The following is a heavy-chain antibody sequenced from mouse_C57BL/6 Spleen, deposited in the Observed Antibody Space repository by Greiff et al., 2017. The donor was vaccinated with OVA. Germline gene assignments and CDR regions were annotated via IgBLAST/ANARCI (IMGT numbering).Heavy chain of an antibody. CDR1: GFTFSDYG. CDR3: ANWVWYFDV. J-gene: IGHJ1*03. D-gene: IGHD4-1*01. V-gene: IGHV5-17*01. Sequence: EVKLMASGGGLVKPGGSLKLSCAASGFTFSDYGMHWVRQAPEKGLEWVAYISSGSSTIYYADTVKGRFTISRDNAKNTLFLQMTSLRSEDTAMYYCANWVWYFDVWGTGTTVTVSS. CDR2: ISSGSSTI.